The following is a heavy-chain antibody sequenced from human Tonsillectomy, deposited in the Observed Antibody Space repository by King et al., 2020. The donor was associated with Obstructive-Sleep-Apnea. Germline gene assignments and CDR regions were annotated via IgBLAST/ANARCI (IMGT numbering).Heavy chain of an antibody. CDR1: DFSFNRYA. V-gene: IGHV3-30*04. CDR2: ISIDGSRR. D-gene: IGHD4-23*01. Sequence: VQLVESGGGVVQPGRSLRLSCAASDFSFNRYAIHWVRQAPGKGLEWVAGISIDGSRRHYADSVEGRFTISRDFSKNAVYLQMNSLSAEDTALYYCAREGDGLRWSSFDYWGQGTLVTVSS. J-gene: IGHJ4*02. CDR3: AREGDGLRWSSFDY.